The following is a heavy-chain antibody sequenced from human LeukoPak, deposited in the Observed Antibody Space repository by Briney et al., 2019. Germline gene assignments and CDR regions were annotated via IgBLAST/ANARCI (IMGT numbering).Heavy chain of an antibody. CDR2: INQDGHRK. CDR1: GFTFSSYS. Sequence: HPGGSLRLSCAASGFTFSSYSMNWVRQAPGKGLEWVASINQDGHRKQYVDSVKGRFTISRDNARNSLSLEVKSLRAEDTAVYYCARALSNIAVSNTDDMIFDYWGQGTLVTVSS. CDR3: ARALSNIAVSNTDDMIFDY. D-gene: IGHD6-19*01. J-gene: IGHJ4*02. V-gene: IGHV3-7*05.